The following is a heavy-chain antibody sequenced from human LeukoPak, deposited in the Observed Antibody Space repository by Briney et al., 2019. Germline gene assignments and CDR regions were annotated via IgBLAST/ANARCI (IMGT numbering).Heavy chain of an antibody. V-gene: IGHV3-9*01. J-gene: IGHJ3*02. CDR1: GFTFDDYA. Sequence: GRSLRLSCAASGFTFDDYAMHWVRQAPGKGLEWVSGISWNSDNIGYADSVKGRFTISRDNAKNSLYLQMNSLRAEDTALYYCTKDIGVVTATRAFDIWGQGTMVTVSS. D-gene: IGHD2-21*02. CDR3: TKDIGVVTATRAFDI. CDR2: ISWNSDNI.